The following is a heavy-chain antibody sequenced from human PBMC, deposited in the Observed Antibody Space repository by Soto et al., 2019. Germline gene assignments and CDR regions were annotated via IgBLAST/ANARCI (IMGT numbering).Heavy chain of an antibody. V-gene: IGHV3-11*04. CDR1: GFSFSDYY. CDR3: ARGGSGWTRGGWLGP. J-gene: IGHJ5*02. CDR2: ISDSGNTI. Sequence: QAQLVQSGGGLVKPGGSLTLSCAASGFSFSDYYMIWVRHAPGKGLECLSYISDSGNTIYYADSVRVRFTIFRDNAASSVYLQMTGISDGDTAFYYCARGGSGWTRGGWLGPWGQGALVTVSS. D-gene: IGHD6-25*01.